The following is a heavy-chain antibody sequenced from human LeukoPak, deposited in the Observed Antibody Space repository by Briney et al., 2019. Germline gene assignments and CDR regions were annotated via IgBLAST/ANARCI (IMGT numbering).Heavy chain of an antibody. CDR2: ISYSGTT. Sequence: PSETLSLTCAVYGGSFSGYYWSWIRQPPGKGLEWIGTISYSGTTYYNPSLKSRVTISVDMSKNQFSLKVNAVTAADTAVYYCAKSRPRISAQYFDFWGQGALVTVSS. CDR3: AKSRPRISAQYFDF. V-gene: IGHV4-34*01. D-gene: IGHD6-25*01. CDR1: GGSFSGYY. J-gene: IGHJ4*02.